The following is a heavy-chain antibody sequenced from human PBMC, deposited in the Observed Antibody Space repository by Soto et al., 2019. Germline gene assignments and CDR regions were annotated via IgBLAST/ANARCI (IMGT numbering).Heavy chain of an antibody. CDR3: ARDQMERYCSGGSCGSDGMDV. V-gene: IGHV4-31*03. J-gene: IGHJ6*02. D-gene: IGHD2-15*01. CDR2: IYYSGST. Sequence: SETLSLTCTVSGGSISSGGYYWSWIRQHPGKGLEWIGYIYYSGSTYYNPSLKSRVTISVDTSKNQFSLKLSSVTAADTAVYYCARDQMERYCSGGSCGSDGMDVWGQGTTVTVSS. CDR1: GGSISSGGYY.